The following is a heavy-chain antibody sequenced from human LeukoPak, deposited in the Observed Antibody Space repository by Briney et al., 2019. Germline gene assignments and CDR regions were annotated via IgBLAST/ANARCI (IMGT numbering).Heavy chain of an antibody. Sequence: GGSLRLSCAASGFTFSSYAMSWVRQAPGKGLEWVSPISGSGGSTYYADSVKGRFTISRDNSRNTLYLQMNSLRAEDTAVYYCAKDSSGYDFPSSPDYWGQGTLVTVSS. J-gene: IGHJ4*02. CDR3: AKDSSGYDFPSSPDY. D-gene: IGHD5-12*01. CDR2: ISGSGGST. V-gene: IGHV3-23*01. CDR1: GFTFSSYA.